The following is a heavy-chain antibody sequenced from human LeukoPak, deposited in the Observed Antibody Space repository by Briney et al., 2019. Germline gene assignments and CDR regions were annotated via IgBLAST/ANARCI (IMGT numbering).Heavy chain of an antibody. J-gene: IGHJ4*02. Sequence: ASVKVSCKASGYTFTSYYMHWVRQAPGQGLEWMGIINPSGGSTSYAQKFQGRVTMTRDTSISTAYMELSRLRSDDTAVYYCARVWYDSSGYWLNDYWGQGTLVTVSS. V-gene: IGHV1-46*01. CDR1: GYTFTSYY. CDR3: ARVWYDSSGYWLNDY. CDR2: INPSGGST. D-gene: IGHD3-22*01.